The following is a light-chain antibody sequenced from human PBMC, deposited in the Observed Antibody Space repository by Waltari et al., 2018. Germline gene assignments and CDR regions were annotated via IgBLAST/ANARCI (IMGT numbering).Light chain of an antibody. CDR3: CSYAGSYTWV. Sequence: QSALTQPASVSGSPGQSITIPCTGTSSDVGMYNLVSWYQQYPGKAPKVMIYDDNRRPSGVSDRLSGSKSGNTASLTISGVQAEDEADYYCCSYAGSYTWVFGGGTKLTVL. J-gene: IGLJ3*02. V-gene: IGLV2-23*01. CDR1: SSDVGMYNL. CDR2: DDN.